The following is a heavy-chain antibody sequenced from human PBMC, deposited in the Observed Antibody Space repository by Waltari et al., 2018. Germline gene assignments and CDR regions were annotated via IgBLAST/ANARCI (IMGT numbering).Heavy chain of an antibody. Sequence: QLQLQESGPGLVKPSETLSLTCTVSGGSISSSSYYWGWIRQPPGKGLEWIGSIYYSGSTYYNPSLKSRVTISVDTSKNQFSLKLSSVTAADTAVYYCGILRYFDWLPYYYGMDVWGQGTTVTVSS. J-gene: IGHJ6*02. CDR2: IYYSGST. V-gene: IGHV4-39*07. D-gene: IGHD3-9*01. CDR1: GGSISSSSYY. CDR3: GILRYFDWLPYYYGMDV.